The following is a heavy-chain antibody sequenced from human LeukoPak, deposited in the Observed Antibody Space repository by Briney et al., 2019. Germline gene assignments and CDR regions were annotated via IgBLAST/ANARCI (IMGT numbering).Heavy chain of an antibody. CDR3: ARERYSSSWSRIYY. Sequence: PSDTLSLTCTVSGGSIRRYFWSWIRQPAGKGLEWIGRIYTSGSTNYNPSLKSRVTISVDTSKNQFSLKLSSVTAADTAVYYCARERYSSSWSRIYYWGQGTLVTVSS. D-gene: IGHD6-13*01. J-gene: IGHJ4*02. CDR2: IYTSGST. CDR1: GGSIRRYF. V-gene: IGHV4-4*07.